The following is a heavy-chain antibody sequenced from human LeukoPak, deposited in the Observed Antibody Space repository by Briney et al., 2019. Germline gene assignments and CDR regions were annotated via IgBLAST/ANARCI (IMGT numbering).Heavy chain of an antibody. CDR1: GGSISSYY. J-gene: IGHJ4*02. D-gene: IGHD6-19*01. Sequence: PSETLSLTCTVSGGSISSYYWSWIRQPPGKGLGWIGYIYYNGSTNYNPSLKSRVTISVDTSKNQFSLKLSSVTAADTAVYCCARHNGIEQWLNWGQGTLVTVSS. CDR3: ARHNGIEQWLN. V-gene: IGHV4-59*08. CDR2: IYYNGST.